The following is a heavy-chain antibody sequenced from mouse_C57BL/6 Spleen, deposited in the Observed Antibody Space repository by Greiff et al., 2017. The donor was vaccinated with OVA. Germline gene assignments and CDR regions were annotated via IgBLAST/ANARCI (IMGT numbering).Heavy chain of an antibody. J-gene: IGHJ4*01. V-gene: IGHV1-61*01. Sequence: QVQLQQPGAELVRPGSSVKLSCKASGYTFTSYWMDWVQQRPGQGLEWIGNIYPSDSETHYTQKFKDKATLTVDKSSSTAYMQLSSLTTADSAVYYGARGYYGSSWHYARDYWGQGTSATVSS. CDR3: ARGYYGSSWHYARDY. CDR2: IYPSDSET. D-gene: IGHD1-1*01. CDR1: GYTFTSYW.